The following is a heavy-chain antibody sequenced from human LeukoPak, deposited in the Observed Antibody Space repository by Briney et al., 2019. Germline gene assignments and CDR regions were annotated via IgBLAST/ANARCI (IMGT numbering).Heavy chain of an antibody. J-gene: IGHJ4*02. CDR1: GGTFSSYA. D-gene: IGHD2-15*01. V-gene: IGHV1-69*06. Sequence: GASVKVSGKASGGTFSSYAISWVRQAPGQGLEWMGGIIPIFGTANYAQKFQGRVTITADKSTSTAYMELSSLRSEDTAVYYCARRASVAATVYDYWGQGTLVTVSS. CDR2: IIPIFGTA. CDR3: ARRASVAATVYDY.